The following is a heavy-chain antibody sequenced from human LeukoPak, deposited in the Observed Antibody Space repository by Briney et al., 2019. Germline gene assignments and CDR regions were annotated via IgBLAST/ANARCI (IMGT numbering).Heavy chain of an antibody. V-gene: IGHV3-23*01. CDR2: ISPSGDRT. CDR3: AIMHGYYDGSGFWVQ. CDR1: GFTFSSYA. Sequence: PGGSLRLSCAASGFTFSSYAMSWVRQAPGKGLEWVSFISPSGDRTSNADSVEGRFTISRGNTRNTLYLQMNSLRDEDTGVYYCAIMHGYYDGSGFWVQWGQGTLVTVSS. D-gene: IGHD3-22*01. J-gene: IGHJ4*02.